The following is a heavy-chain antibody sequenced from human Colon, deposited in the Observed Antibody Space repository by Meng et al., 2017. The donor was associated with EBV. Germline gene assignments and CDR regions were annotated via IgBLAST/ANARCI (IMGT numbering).Heavy chain of an antibody. CDR2: IFYSGNT. CDR1: GDSITTNGYY. Sequence: ESGPGLLKPSETLSLTCSVSGDSITTNGYYWGWISQSPGKGLEWIGSIFYSGNTYFNPSLKTRVNISVDTSKNQFSLKLSSVTAADTAIYYCARERGGVTRDFDSWGQGALVTVSS. D-gene: IGHD3-16*01. J-gene: IGHJ4*02. V-gene: IGHV4-39*07. CDR3: ARERGGVTRDFDS.